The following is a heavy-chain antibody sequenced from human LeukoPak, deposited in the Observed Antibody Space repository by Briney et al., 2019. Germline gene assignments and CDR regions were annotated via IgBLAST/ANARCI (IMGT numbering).Heavy chain of an antibody. CDR2: MNPISGNT. Sequence: ASVKVSCKASGYTFTSYDINWVRQATGQGLEWMGWMNPISGNTGYAQKFQGRVTMTRNTSISTAYMELSSLRSEDTAVYYCAKDGSYSSSWYEAGGAYFDYWGQGTLVTVSS. V-gene: IGHV1-8*01. CDR3: AKDGSYSSSWYEAGGAYFDY. D-gene: IGHD6-13*01. CDR1: GYTFTSYD. J-gene: IGHJ4*02.